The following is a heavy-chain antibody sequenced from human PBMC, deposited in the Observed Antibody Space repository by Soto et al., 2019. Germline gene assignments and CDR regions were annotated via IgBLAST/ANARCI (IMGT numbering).Heavy chain of an antibody. V-gene: IGHV3-30-3*01. J-gene: IGHJ4*02. CDR2: ISYDGSNK. CDR3: ASDVVYIVATIQLEY. D-gene: IGHD5-12*01. Sequence: QVQLVESGGGVVQPGRSLRLSCAASGFTFNNYAMHWVRQAPGKGLEWVAVISYDGSNKYYADSVKGRFTISRDNSKNTLYLQKNSLRAEDTAVYYCASDVVYIVATIQLEYGGMGTLVTVSS. CDR1: GFTFNNYA.